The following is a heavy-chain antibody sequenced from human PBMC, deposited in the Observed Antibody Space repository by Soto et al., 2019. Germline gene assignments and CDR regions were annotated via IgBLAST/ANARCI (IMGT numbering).Heavy chain of an antibody. Sequence: GSLGPFCPASAVTFSNYGMNWVRWARGTGLEWISCSSSSGKTISYAESAKGRYTTSSDNAKNSIYLHITNMGAEDTAVYYCSRDPDKYSGYDFGIDSWGQGTLVTVSS. CDR2: SSSSGKTI. CDR3: SRDPDKYSGYDFGIDS. V-gene: IGHV3-48*03. CDR1: AVTFSNYG. J-gene: IGHJ5*02. D-gene: IGHD5-12*01.